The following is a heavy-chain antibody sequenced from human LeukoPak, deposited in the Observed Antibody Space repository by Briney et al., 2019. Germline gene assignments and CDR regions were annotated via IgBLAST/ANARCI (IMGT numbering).Heavy chain of an antibody. CDR1: GFPFTTHA. J-gene: IGHJ5*02. CDR2: ISGSGSST. D-gene: IGHD3-22*01. Sequence: SGGSLRLSCAASGFPFTTHAMTWVRQALGKGLEWVSAISGSGSSTYYADSVKGRFTISRDNSKNTLYPQMNSLRAEDTAVYYCAKGGLATLASWGQGALVTVSS. CDR3: AKGGLATLAS. V-gene: IGHV3-23*01.